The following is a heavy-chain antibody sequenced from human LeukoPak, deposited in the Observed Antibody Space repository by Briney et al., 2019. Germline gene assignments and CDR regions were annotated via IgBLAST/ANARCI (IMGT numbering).Heavy chain of an antibody. CDR2: IYYSGST. V-gene: IGHV4-59*01. Sequence: PSETLSLTCTVSGGSISSYYWSWIRQPPGKGLEWIGYIYYSGSTNYNPSLKSRVTISVDTSKNQFSLKLSSVTAADTAVYYCARVESSVVGAHFDYWGRGTLVTVSS. CDR3: ARVESSVVGAHFDY. CDR1: GGSISSYY. D-gene: IGHD1-26*01. J-gene: IGHJ4*02.